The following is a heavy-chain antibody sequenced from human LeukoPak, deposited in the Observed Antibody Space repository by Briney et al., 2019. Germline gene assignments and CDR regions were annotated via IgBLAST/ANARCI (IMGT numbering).Heavy chain of an antibody. CDR1: GFTFRSYS. CDR2: INSDSNYI. CDR3: ASTVAGATSIIDY. Sequence: GGSLRLSCAASGFTFRSYSMNWVRQAPGKGLEWVSSINSDSNYICYADSVQGRFTISRDNAKNSLYLQMNSLRAEDTAVYYCASTVAGATSIIDYWGQGTLVTVSS. D-gene: IGHD4-11*01. J-gene: IGHJ4*02. V-gene: IGHV3-21*04.